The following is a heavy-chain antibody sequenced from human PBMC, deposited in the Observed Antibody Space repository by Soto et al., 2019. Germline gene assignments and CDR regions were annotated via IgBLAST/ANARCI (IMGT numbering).Heavy chain of an antibody. J-gene: IGHJ4*02. CDR1: GFTFDDYA. V-gene: IGHV3-9*01. D-gene: IGHD5-12*01. CDR2: ISWNSGSI. Sequence: EVPLVESGGGLVQPGRSLRLSCAASGFTFDDYAMHWVRQAPGKGLEWVSGISWNSGSIGYADSVKGRFTISRDNAKNSLYLQMNSLRAEDTALYYCAKADRWLQCTLDYWGQGTLVTVSS. CDR3: AKADRWLQCTLDY.